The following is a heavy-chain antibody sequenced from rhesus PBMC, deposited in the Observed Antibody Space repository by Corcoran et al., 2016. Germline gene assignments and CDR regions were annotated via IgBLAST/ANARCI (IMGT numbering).Heavy chain of an antibody. Sequence: QVQLQESGPGLVKPSETLSPTCAVSGGSISSGYYYWSWIRQPPGKGLEWIGYLTYSGSTSYNPSLKSRVTISRDTSKNQFSLKLISVTAADTAVYYCARTQRLVFDYWGQGVLVTVSS. CDR2: LTYSGST. D-gene: IGHD6-31*01. V-gene: IGHV4-122*02. CDR3: ARTQRLVFDY. CDR1: GGSISSGYYY. J-gene: IGHJ4*01.